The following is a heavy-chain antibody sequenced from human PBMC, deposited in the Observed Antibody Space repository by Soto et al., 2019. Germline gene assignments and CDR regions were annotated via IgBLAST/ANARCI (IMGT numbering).Heavy chain of an antibody. Sequence: SETLSLTCAVSGYSINSGYYWGWIRQPPGKGLEWIGSIFHSGTTYYNPSLKSRVTISVDTSKDQFSLTLDSVTAADTAVYYCARDTTYMVVPYYYYYGMDVWGQGTTVTVSS. J-gene: IGHJ6*02. D-gene: IGHD2-21*01. CDR1: GYSINSGYY. V-gene: IGHV4-38-2*02. CDR3: ARDTTYMVVPYYYYYGMDV. CDR2: IFHSGTT.